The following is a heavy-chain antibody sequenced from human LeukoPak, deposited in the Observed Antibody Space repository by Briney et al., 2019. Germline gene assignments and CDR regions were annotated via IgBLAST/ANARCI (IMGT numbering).Heavy chain of an antibody. Sequence: GGSLRLSCAASGFTFNSYSMNWARQAPGKGLEWVSYISSSSSTIYYADSVKGRFTISRDNAKNSLYLQMNSLRAEDTAVYYCVRDRQWGSESEDHWGQGTLVTVSS. CDR1: GFTFNSYS. CDR2: ISSSSSTI. CDR3: VRDRQWGSESEDH. D-gene: IGHD6-19*01. V-gene: IGHV3-48*04. J-gene: IGHJ4*02.